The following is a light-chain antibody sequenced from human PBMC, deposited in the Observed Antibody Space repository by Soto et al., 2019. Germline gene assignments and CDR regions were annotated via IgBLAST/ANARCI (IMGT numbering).Light chain of an antibody. CDR1: QSISGY. CDR3: QQYNGDLTWT. Sequence: DIQMTQSPSTLSASIGDRVTITCRASQSISGYLAWFQQRPGKAPRILIFTAATFERGVPSRFSGGGSWTEVPLTISSLQPDDFATYYCQQYNGDLTWTFGQGTKVEIK. CDR2: TAA. J-gene: IGKJ1*01. V-gene: IGKV1-5*01.